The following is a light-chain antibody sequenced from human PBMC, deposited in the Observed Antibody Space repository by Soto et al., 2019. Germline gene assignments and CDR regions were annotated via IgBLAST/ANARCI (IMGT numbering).Light chain of an antibody. CDR3: CSYTGSYSYV. J-gene: IGLJ1*01. V-gene: IGLV2-11*01. Sequence: QSALTQPHSVSGSPGQSVIISCTGTSSDVGGYSYVSWYQQHPGKAPELIIYDVTERPSGVPDRFSGSKSGNTASLTISGLQAEDEADYYCCSYTGSYSYVFGIGTQLTVL. CDR1: SSDVGGYSY. CDR2: DVT.